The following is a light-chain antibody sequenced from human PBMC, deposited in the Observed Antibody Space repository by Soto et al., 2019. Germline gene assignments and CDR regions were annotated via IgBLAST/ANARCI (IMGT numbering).Light chain of an antibody. V-gene: IGKV1-33*01. J-gene: IGKJ5*01. CDR3: QQYENLPT. CDR1: QNIDIY. CDR2: DAS. Sequence: DIQMTQSPSSLSASVGDRVTITCRASQNIDIYLHWYQQKPGRAPKLLIYDASNLEAGVPSRFRGSGSGTDFTFTISRLQPEDIATYYCQQYENLPTFGQGTRLEIK.